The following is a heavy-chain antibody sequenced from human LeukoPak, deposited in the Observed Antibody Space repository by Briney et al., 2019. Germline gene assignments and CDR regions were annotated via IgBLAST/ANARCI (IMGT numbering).Heavy chain of an antibody. CDR1: SGSIRSCY. CDR3: AREDVDTAMANWFDP. CDR2: IYTSGSS. J-gene: IGHJ5*02. V-gene: IGHV4-4*07. Sequence: SETLSLTCTVSSGSIRSCYWSWMPQPAGEGREWIGHIYTSGSSKYNASLKSRVTMSVDTSKKHFSLKLSSVTAADKAVYYCAREDVDTAMANWFDPWGQGTLVTVSS. D-gene: IGHD5-18*01.